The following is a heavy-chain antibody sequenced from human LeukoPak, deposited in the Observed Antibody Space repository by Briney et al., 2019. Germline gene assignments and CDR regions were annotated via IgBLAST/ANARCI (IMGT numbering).Heavy chain of an antibody. V-gene: IGHV4-34*01. D-gene: IGHD3-16*02. CDR3: ARVRSRDDVWGSYRYEDY. J-gene: IGHJ4*02. Sequence: SETLSLTCAVYGGSFSGYYWSWIRQPPRKGLEWIGEINHSGSTNYNPSLKSRVTISVDTSKNQFSLKLSSVTAADTAVYYCARVRSRDDVWGSYRYEDYWGQGTLVTVSS. CDR2: INHSGST. CDR1: GGSFSGYY.